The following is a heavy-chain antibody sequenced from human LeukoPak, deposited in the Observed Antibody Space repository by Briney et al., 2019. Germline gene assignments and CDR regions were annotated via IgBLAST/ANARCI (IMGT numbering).Heavy chain of an antibody. J-gene: IGHJ4*02. Sequence: GGSLRLSCAASGFNISSYTIHWVRQAPGKGLEWVANIKEDGSGKYYVDSVKGRFTISRDNAKNSLYLQMNSLRAEDTALYYCVRHDRAEADMSTWGQGTLVTVSS. CDR1: GFNISSYT. V-gene: IGHV3-7*01. D-gene: IGHD2-2*01. CDR2: IKEDGSGK. CDR3: VRHDRAEADMST.